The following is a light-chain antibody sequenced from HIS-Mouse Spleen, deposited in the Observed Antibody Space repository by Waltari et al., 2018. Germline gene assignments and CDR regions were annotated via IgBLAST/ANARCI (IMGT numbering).Light chain of an antibody. CDR2: EGS. CDR1: SSDVGSYNL. J-gene: IGLJ3*02. V-gene: IGLV2-23*01. CDR3: CSYAGSSTWV. Sequence: QSALTQPSSVSGSPGQSITISCNGTSSDVGSYNLFSWYQQHPGKAPNLMIYEGSKRPSGVSNRFSGSKSGNTASLTISGLQAEDEADYYCCSYAGSSTWVFGGGTKLTVL.